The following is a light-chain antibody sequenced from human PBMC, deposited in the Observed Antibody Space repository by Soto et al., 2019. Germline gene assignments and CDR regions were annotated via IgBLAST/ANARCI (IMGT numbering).Light chain of an antibody. CDR2: AAS. CDR1: QTVSSY. J-gene: IGKJ2*01. CDR3: QQRSNWPRYT. V-gene: IGKV3-11*01. Sequence: EIVLTQSPATLSLSPGERATLSCRASQTVSSYLAWYQQKPGQAPRLLIYAASNRATGIPARFSGSGSGTDFTLTIISLEPEDFAVYYCQQRSNWPRYTVGQGTKLEIK.